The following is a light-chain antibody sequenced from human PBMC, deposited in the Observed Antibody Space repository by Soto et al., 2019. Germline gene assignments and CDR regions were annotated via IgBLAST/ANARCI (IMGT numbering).Light chain of an antibody. CDR3: SSYAGNNNFV. V-gene: IGLV2-14*01. J-gene: IGLJ1*01. Sequence: QSALTQPASVSGSPGQSITISCTGTSSDVGGYNYVSWYQQHPGKAPKLMIYEVSNRPSGVSNRFSASKSGNTASLTVSGLQAEDEADYYCSSYAGNNNFVFGSGTKLTVL. CDR2: EVS. CDR1: SSDVGGYNY.